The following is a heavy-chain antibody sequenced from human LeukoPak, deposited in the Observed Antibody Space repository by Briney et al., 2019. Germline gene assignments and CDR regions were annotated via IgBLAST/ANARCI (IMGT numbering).Heavy chain of an antibody. D-gene: IGHD5-12*01. V-gene: IGHV1-2*06. CDR2: MNPNSGGT. Sequence: ASVKVSCKASGYTFTGYYMHWVRQAPGQGLECMGRMNPNSGGTNYAQKFQGRVTMTRDTSISAAYMELSRLRSDDMAVYYCASGYSGYALDAFDLWGQGTMVTVSS. CDR1: GYTFTGYY. CDR3: ASGYSGYALDAFDL. J-gene: IGHJ3*01.